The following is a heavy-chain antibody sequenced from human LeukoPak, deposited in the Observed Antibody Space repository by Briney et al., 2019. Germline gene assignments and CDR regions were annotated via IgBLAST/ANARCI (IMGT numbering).Heavy chain of an antibody. Sequence: GGSLRLSCAASGFTFSSYAMTWVRQAPGKGLQWVSTISVSGENAYYADPVKGRFTISRDISKSTLYLQMNSLRDEDTALYYCAKYGSGTYYNGLHWGQGTLVTVSS. D-gene: IGHD3-10*01. CDR2: ISVSGENA. CDR3: AKYGSGTYYNGLH. CDR1: GFTFSSYA. V-gene: IGHV3-23*01. J-gene: IGHJ4*02.